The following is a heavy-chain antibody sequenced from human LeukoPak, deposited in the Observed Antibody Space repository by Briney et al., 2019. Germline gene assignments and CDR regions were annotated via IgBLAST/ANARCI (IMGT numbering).Heavy chain of an antibody. Sequence: PGGSLRLSCAASGFSFGSYSMNWVRQAPGKALEWVSSMLSSSRNIYYADSVKGRFTISRDNAKNSLYLQLSSLRAEDTAVYYCATTRAPSNGRVLYYMDVWGKGTTVTVSS. D-gene: IGHD3-3*01. J-gene: IGHJ6*03. CDR3: ATTRAPSNGRVLYYMDV. CDR1: GFSFGSYS. V-gene: IGHV3-21*01. CDR2: MLSSSRNI.